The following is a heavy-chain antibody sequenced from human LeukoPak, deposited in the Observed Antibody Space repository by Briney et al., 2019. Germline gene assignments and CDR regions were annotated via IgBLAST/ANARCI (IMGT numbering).Heavy chain of an antibody. CDR2: VSYRGDN. CDR3: ARPYSSNWYDAFHI. D-gene: IGHD6-13*01. J-gene: IGHJ3*02. Sequence: SETLSLTCTVFGGPISSYYWSWIRQPPGKGLEWIGYVSYRGDNNYNPSLKSRVTISVDTSKNQFSLKLTSVTAADTAVYYCARPYSSNWYDAFHIWGQGTMVTVSS. CDR1: GGPISSYY. V-gene: IGHV4-59*01.